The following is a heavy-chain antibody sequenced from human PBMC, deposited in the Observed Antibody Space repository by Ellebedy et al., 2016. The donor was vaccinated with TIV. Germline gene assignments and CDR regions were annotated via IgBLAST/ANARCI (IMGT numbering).Heavy chain of an antibody. CDR3: VNSVGPPYYYDSSGYYVEFGFDY. Sequence: GGSLRLSXSASGFTFSSYAMHWVRQAPGKGLEYVSAISSNGGSTYYADSVKGRFTISRDNSKNTLYLQMSSLRAEDTAVYYCVNSVGPPYYYDSSGYYVEFGFDYWGQGTLVTVSS. V-gene: IGHV3-64D*06. CDR1: GFTFSSYA. J-gene: IGHJ4*02. D-gene: IGHD3-22*01. CDR2: ISSNGGST.